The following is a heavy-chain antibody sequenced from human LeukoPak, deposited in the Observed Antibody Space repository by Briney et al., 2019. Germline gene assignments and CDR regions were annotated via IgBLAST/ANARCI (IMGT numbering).Heavy chain of an antibody. Sequence: SETLSLTCAVSGGSISSSNWWSWVRPPPGKGLEWIGEIYHSGSTNYHPSLKSRVTMSVDKSKNQFSLKVSSVTAADTAMFYCARVAVIAAAGNTFDIWGQGTMVTVSS. CDR2: IYHSGST. D-gene: IGHD6-13*01. CDR1: GGSISSSNW. CDR3: ARVAVIAAAGNTFDI. J-gene: IGHJ3*02. V-gene: IGHV4-4*02.